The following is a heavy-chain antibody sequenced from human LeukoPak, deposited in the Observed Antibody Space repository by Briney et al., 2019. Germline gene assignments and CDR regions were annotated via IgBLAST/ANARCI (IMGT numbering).Heavy chain of an antibody. Sequence: SVKVSCKASGGTFSSYAISWVRQAPGQGLEWMGGIIPIFGTANYAQKFQGRVTITADKSTSTAYMELSSLRSEDTAVYYCARFAGGYYDSSGYSFDYWGQGTLVTVSS. V-gene: IGHV1-69*06. CDR3: ARFAGGYYDSSGYSFDY. D-gene: IGHD3-22*01. CDR2: IIPIFGTA. J-gene: IGHJ4*02. CDR1: GGTFSSYA.